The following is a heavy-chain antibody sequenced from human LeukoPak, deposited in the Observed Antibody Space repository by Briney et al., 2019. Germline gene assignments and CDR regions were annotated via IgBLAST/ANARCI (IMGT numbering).Heavy chain of an antibody. CDR2: IYYSGST. CDR1: GGSISSYY. D-gene: IGHD2-15*01. V-gene: IGHV4-59*01. Sequence: PSETLSLTCTVSGGSISSYYWSWIRQPPGKGLEWIGYIYYSGSTNYNPSLKSRVTISVDTSKNQFSLKLSSVTAADTAVYYCARGYCSGGSCYSGPDAFDIWGQGTMVTVSS. J-gene: IGHJ3*02. CDR3: ARGYCSGGSCYSGPDAFDI.